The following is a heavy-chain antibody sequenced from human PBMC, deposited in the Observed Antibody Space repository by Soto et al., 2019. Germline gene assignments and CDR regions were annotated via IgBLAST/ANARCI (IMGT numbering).Heavy chain of an antibody. CDR1: GFSLSSYGMG. J-gene: IGHJ4*02. D-gene: IGHD4-17*01. Sequence: QITLKESGPTLVRPAQTLTLTCGFSGFSLSSYGMGVAWIRQPPWKALEWLALIYWDDDKRYSPSLKDRLAISKDTSSNQVVLTITNMDPGDTATYFCAHAGDYDLLTFDHWGPGTLVTDSS. V-gene: IGHV2-5*02. CDR2: IYWDDDK. CDR3: AHAGDYDLLTFDH.